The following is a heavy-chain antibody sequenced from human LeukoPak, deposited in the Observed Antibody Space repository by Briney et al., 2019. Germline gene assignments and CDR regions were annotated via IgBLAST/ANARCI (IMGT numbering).Heavy chain of an antibody. CDR3: ARDFLFGAVAGHDAFDI. CDR2: IYYSGST. J-gene: IGHJ3*02. V-gene: IGHV4-59*01. D-gene: IGHD6-19*01. CDR1: GGSISSYY. Sequence: PSETLSLTCTVSGGSISSYYWSWIRQPPGKGLEWLGYIYYSGSTNYNPSLKSRVTISVDTSKNQFSLKLSSVTAADTAVYYCARDFLFGAVAGHDAFDIWGQGTMVTVSS.